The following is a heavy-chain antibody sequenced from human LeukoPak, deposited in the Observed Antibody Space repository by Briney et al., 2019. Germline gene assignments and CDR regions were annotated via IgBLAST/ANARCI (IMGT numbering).Heavy chain of an antibody. CDR2: ISYDGRNK. Sequence: HAGGSLRLSCAASGFTFSGYGMHWVRQAPGKGLEWVAVISYDGRNKLYAESVRGRFTISRDDSKNTVYLQLNSLRAEDTAVYFCARTAYSGPYNWFDPWGQGTLVTVSS. CDR3: ARTAYSGPYNWFDP. V-gene: IGHV3-30*03. CDR1: GFTFSGYG. J-gene: IGHJ5*02. D-gene: IGHD6-6*01.